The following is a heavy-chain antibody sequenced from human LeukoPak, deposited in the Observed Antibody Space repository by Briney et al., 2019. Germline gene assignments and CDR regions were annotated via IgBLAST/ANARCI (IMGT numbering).Heavy chain of an antibody. D-gene: IGHD6-6*01. CDR3: TRDPDGSSRLDY. J-gene: IGHJ4*02. V-gene: IGHV3-49*04. Sequence: GGSLRLSCTASGFTFGDYAMSWVRQAPGKGLEWVGFIRSKAYGGTTEYAVSVKGRFTISRDDSKSIAYLQMNSLKTEDTAVYYCTRDPDGSSRLDYWGQGTLVTVSS. CDR1: GFTFGDYA. CDR2: IRSKAYGGTT.